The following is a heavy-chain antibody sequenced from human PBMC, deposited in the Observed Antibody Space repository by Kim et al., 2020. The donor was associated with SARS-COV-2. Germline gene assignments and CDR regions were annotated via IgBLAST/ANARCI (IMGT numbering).Heavy chain of an antibody. V-gene: IGHV4-31*03. CDR1: GGSISSGGYY. CDR3: ARDLGVATIGDYYYYYGIAG. D-gene: IGHD5-12*01. CDR2: IYYSGST. Sequence: SETLSLTCTVSGGSISSGGYYWSWIRQHPGKGLEWIGYIYYSGSTYYNPSLKSRVTISVDTSKNQFSLKLSSVTAADTAVYYCARDLGVATIGDYYYYYGIAGRGQGTTVTVSS. J-gene: IGHJ6*02.